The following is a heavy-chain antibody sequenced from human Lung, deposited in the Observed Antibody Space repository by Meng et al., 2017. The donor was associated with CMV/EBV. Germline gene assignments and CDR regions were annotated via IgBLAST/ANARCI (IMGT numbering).Heavy chain of an antibody. V-gene: IGHV4-59*01. CDR2: IYYSWST. CDR1: GGSISSYY. CDR3: ARNSPAAPHYYYYGMDV. D-gene: IGHD2-2*01. J-gene: IGHJ6*02. Sequence: SETLSLXXTVSGGSISSYYWSWIRQPPGKGLEWIGYIYYSWSTNYTPSLKSRVTISVDTSKNQFSLKLSSVTAADTAVYYCARNSPAAPHYYYYGMDVWGQGTTVTVSS.